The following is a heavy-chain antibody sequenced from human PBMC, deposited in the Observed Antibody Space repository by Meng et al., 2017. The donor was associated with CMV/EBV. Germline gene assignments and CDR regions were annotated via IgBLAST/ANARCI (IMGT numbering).Heavy chain of an antibody. CDR3: ARRFRGAFDI. Sequence: GESLKISCAASGFTFSSYAMSWVRQAPGKGLEWVSVIYSGGTTCYADSVKGRFTISRDNSKNTLYLQMNSLRAEDTAVYYCARRFRGAFDIWGQGTMVTVSS. CDR2: IYSGGTT. V-gene: IGHV3-53*01. CDR1: GFTFSSYA. J-gene: IGHJ3*02. D-gene: IGHD3-3*01.